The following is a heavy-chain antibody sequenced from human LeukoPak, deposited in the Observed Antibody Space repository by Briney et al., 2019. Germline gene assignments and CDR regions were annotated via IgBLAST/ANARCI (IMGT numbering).Heavy chain of an antibody. CDR1: GGSFSGYY. Sequence: SETLSLTCAVYGGSFSGYYWSWIRQPPGKGLEWIGEINHSGSTNYNPSLKSRVTISVDTSKNQFSLKLSSVTAADTAVYYCASLSGIAVAGTFDYWGQGTLVTVSS. CDR2: INHSGST. CDR3: ASLSGIAVAGTFDY. D-gene: IGHD6-19*01. V-gene: IGHV4-34*01. J-gene: IGHJ4*02.